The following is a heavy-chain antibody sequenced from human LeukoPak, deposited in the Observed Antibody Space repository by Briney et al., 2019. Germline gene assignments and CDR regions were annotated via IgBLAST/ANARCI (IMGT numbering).Heavy chain of an antibody. Sequence: GGSLRLSCAASGFTFSSYTMSRVRQAPGKGLEWVSAINGSGGSTYYADYVKGRYSISRDYTKNALYLQMNSLNAEDTAVYYCAMYSSSWRRLNNWFDPWGQGTLVTVSS. J-gene: IGHJ5*02. CDR1: GFTFSSYT. CDR3: AMYSSSWRRLNNWFDP. CDR2: INGSGGST. V-gene: IGHV3-23*01. D-gene: IGHD6-13*01.